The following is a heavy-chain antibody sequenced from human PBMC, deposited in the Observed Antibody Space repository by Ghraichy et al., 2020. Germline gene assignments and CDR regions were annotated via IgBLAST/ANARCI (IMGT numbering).Heavy chain of an antibody. CDR2: MSHSGST. CDR1: GGSFRGYS. D-gene: IGHD5-24*01. J-gene: IGHJ6*02. V-gene: IGHV4-34*01. CDR3: ARDTIRDGMDV. Sequence: SETLSLTCAVNGGSFRGYSWTWIRQPPGKGLEWIGEMSHSGSTNYNSSLKSRVTISVDTSKNQFSLKLRSVTAADTAVYYCARDTIRDGMDVWGQGSTVTDSS.